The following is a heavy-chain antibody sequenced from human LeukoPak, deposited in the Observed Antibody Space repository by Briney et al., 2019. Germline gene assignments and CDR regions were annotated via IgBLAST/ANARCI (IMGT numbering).Heavy chain of an antibody. CDR3: ARDPTPRYCSGGSCYTHYGMDV. J-gene: IGHJ6*02. Sequence: GGSLGLSCAASGFTFSSYTMNWVRQAPGKGLELVSSISSSSNYIYYADSVKGRLTISRDNARNSLYLQMNSLRAEDTAVYYCARDPTPRYCSGGSCYTHYGMDVWGQGTTVTVSS. CDR1: GFTFSSYT. CDR2: ISSSSNYI. V-gene: IGHV3-21*01. D-gene: IGHD2-15*01.